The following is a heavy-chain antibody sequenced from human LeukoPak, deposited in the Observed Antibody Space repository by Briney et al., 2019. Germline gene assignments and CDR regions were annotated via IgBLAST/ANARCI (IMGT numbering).Heavy chain of an antibody. CDR3: AKDSGYGSGVGWYFDL. J-gene: IGHJ2*01. CDR2: ISGDGKST. D-gene: IGHD3-10*01. CDR1: GFTFDEYA. V-gene: IGHV3-43*02. Sequence: GGSLRLSCAASGFTFDEYAMHWVRQAPGKGLEWVSLISGDGKSTYYADSVRGRFTISRDNSKNSLYLQMNSLRTEDTALYYCAKDSGYGSGVGWYFDLWGRGTQVTVSS.